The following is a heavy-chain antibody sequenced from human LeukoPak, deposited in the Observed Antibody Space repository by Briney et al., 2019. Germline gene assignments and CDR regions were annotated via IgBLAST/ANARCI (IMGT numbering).Heavy chain of an antibody. V-gene: IGHV1-2*02. CDR1: GYTFTGYY. J-gene: IGHJ4*02. D-gene: IGHD3-22*01. Sequence: ASVKVSCKASGYTFTGYYMHWVQQAPGQGLEWMGWINPNSGGTNYAQKFQGRVTMTRDTSISTAYMELSRLRSDDTAVYYCARGHNYDSSGYYYWGQGTLVTVSS. CDR2: INPNSGGT. CDR3: ARGHNYDSSGYYY.